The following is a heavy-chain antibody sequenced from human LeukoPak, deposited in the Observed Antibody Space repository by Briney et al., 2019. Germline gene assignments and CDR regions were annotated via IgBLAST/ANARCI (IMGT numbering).Heavy chain of an antibody. D-gene: IGHD4-17*01. Sequence: GGSLRLSCAASGFTFSSYAMSWFRQPPGKGLEWVSAISGSGGSTYYADSVKGRFTISRDNSKNTLYLQMNSLRAEDTAVYYCAIPRTYGDWGGQGTMVTVSS. J-gene: IGHJ3*01. CDR1: GFTFSSYA. CDR2: ISGSGGST. CDR3: AIPRTYGDW. V-gene: IGHV3-23*01.